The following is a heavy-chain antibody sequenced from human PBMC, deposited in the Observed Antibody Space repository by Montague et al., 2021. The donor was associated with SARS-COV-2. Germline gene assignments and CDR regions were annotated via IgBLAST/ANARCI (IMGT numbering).Heavy chain of an antibody. J-gene: IGHJ4*02. CDR1: GGSLNKHY. D-gene: IGHD3-22*01. Sequence: SETLSLTCTVSGGSLNKHYWSWIRKAPGKELEWLGNIFYKGNTNYNVXLWCRVSVSLDTPQNQFSLRLTSLTAADTAVYYCARSISSSGARDNWGQGILVTVS. CDR3: ARSISSSGARDN. V-gene: IGHV4-59*11. CDR2: IFYKGNT.